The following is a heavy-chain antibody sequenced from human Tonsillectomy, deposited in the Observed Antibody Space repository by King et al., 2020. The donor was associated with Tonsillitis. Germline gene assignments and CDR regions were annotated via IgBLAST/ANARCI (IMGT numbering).Heavy chain of an antibody. CDR3: ARHTVTRDYYFDS. V-gene: IGHV4-59*08. J-gene: IGHJ4*02. Sequence: QLQESGPGLVKPSGTLSLTCTVSGGAINTYFWSWIRQPPGKGLEWIGYISYSGSTHYNPSLKSRVTISLGSSRNQFSLRLNSVTAADTAVYYCARHTVTRDYYFDSGGQGTLVTVSS. CDR2: ISYSGST. D-gene: IGHD4-17*01. CDR1: GGAINTYF.